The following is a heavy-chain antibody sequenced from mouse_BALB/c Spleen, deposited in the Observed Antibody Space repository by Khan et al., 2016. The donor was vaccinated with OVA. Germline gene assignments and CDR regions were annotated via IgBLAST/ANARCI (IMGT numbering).Heavy chain of an antibody. CDR1: GFSLTRYN. Sequence: QVQLQQSGPGLVAPSQSLSITCTVSGFSLTRYNIHWVRQHPGKGLNWMGMIWGGGGTDYNSTLKSRLSNSKENSKSKVFLRMNRLQTDVTAMYYCARAYYRYDGYYSMDYWGQGTSVTVSS. J-gene: IGHJ4*01. CDR2: IWGGGGT. V-gene: IGHV2-6-4*01. CDR3: ARAYYRYDGYYSMDY. D-gene: IGHD2-14*01.